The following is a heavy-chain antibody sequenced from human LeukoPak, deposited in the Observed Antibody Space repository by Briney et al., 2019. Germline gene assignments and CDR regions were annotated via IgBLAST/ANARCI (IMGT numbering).Heavy chain of an antibody. Sequence: SETLSLTCTVSGGTISSYYWSWIRQPPGKGLEWIGYIYYSGSTNYNPSLKSRVTISVDTSKNQLSLKLSSVTAADTAVYYCARLSAAMVIVYWGQGTLVTVSS. J-gene: IGHJ4*02. CDR1: GGTISSYY. CDR3: ARLSAAMVIVY. D-gene: IGHD5-18*01. CDR2: IYYSGST. V-gene: IGHV4-59*08.